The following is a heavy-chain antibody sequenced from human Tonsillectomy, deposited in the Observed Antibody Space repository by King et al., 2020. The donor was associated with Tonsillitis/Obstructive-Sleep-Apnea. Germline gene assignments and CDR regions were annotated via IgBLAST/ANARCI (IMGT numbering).Heavy chain of an antibody. Sequence: LQLQESGPGLVKPSETLSLTCTVSGGSISSSSYYWGWIRQPPGKGLEWSGSIYYSGSTYYNPSLKSRVTISVDTSKNQFSLKLSSVTAADTAVYYCASGVLRGYSYGYGYWGQGTLVTVSS. J-gene: IGHJ4*02. CDR3: ASGVLRGYSYGYGY. V-gene: IGHV4-39*01. CDR1: GGSISSSSYY. CDR2: IYYSGST. D-gene: IGHD5-18*01.